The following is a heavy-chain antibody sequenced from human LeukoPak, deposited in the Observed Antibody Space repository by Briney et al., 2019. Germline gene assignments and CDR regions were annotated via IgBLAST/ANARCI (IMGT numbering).Heavy chain of an antibody. Sequence: ASVKVSCKASGYTFTSYDINWVRQAPGQGLEWMGIINPSGGSTSYAQKFQGRVTMTRDMSTSTVYMELSSLRSEDTAVYYCARERAWGRYGDYYLDTTPDNWFDPWGQGTLVTVSS. CDR1: GYTFTSYD. D-gene: IGHD4-17*01. CDR2: INPSGGST. V-gene: IGHV1-46*01. J-gene: IGHJ5*02. CDR3: ARERAWGRYGDYYLDTTPDNWFDP.